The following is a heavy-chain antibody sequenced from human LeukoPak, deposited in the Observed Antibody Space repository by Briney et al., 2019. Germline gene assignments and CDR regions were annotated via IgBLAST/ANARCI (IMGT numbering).Heavy chain of an antibody. Sequence: SVKVSCKASGYTFTSYDINWVRQDPGHGLEGPGGMNPNRGNTEYAQKFQRRETMTRNTSISTAYMGRSSLRSADTAVCYCARGRYMVRGVIINDYWGEGTLVTVSS. CDR3: ARGRYMVRGVIINDY. J-gene: IGHJ4*02. D-gene: IGHD3-10*01. V-gene: IGHV1-8*01. CDR2: MNPNRGNT. CDR1: GYTFTSYD.